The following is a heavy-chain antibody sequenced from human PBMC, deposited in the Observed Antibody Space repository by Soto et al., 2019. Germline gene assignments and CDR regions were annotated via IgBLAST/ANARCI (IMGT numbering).Heavy chain of an antibody. CDR2: ISPSGTT. Sequence: PSETLPLTCAVFGGSFSDNYWTCFRQPPGKGLEWIGEISPSGTTKYIPSLKSRVSISADTSKKQFSLKVTSVTAADTAVYYCVTSLWFGTQPEIWGQGTLVTVSS. V-gene: IGHV4-34*01. CDR3: VTSLWFGTQPEI. J-gene: IGHJ4*02. D-gene: IGHD3-10*01. CDR1: GGSFSDNY.